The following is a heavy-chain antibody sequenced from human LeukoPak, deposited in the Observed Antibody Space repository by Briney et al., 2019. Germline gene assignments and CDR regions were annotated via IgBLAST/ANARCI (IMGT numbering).Heavy chain of an antibody. CDR2: ISGSGGST. Sequence: GGSLRLSCAASGFTFDDYAMHWVRQAPGKGLEWVSAISGSGGSTYYADSVKGRFTISRDNSKNTLYLQMNSLRAEDTAVYYCAKAGRYCSSTSCYSSSWGQGTLVTVSS. D-gene: IGHD2-2*01. V-gene: IGHV3-23*01. CDR3: AKAGRYCSSTSCYSSS. J-gene: IGHJ4*02. CDR1: GFTFDDYA.